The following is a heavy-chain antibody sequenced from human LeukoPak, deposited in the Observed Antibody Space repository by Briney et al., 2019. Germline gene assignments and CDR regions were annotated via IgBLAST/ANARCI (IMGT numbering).Heavy chain of an antibody. Sequence: SQTLSLTCTVSGGSISSNDYYWSWIRQPPGEGLEWIGYIFYTGSTYYNPSLKSRVTISVDTSKDQFSLKLTSVTAADTAVYYCARHCSSTSCPFDYWGQGTVVTVSS. J-gene: IGHJ4*02. CDR1: GGSISSNDYY. CDR2: IFYTGST. V-gene: IGHV4-30-4*01. D-gene: IGHD2-2*01. CDR3: ARHCSSTSCPFDY.